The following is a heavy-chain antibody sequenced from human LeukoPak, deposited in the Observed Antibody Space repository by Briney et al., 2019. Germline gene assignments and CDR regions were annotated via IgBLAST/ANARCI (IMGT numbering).Heavy chain of an antibody. CDR1: GYSFTTYW. CDR2: IYPADSDT. CDR3: ARSYDSSGYYVGLDY. V-gene: IGHV5-51*07. J-gene: IGHJ4*02. Sequence: GESLKISCKGSGYSFTTYWISWVHQMPGKGLEWMGIIYPADSDTKYSPSFQGQVTISVDKSSNTAYLKWSSLQASDTAMYYCARSYDSSGYYVGLDYWGQGTLVTVSS. D-gene: IGHD3-22*01.